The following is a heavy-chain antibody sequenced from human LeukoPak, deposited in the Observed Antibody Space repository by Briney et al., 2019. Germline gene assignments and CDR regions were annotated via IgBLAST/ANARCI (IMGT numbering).Heavy chain of an antibody. CDR1: VYTFSSYA. V-gene: IGHV3-23*01. D-gene: IGHD5-18*01. Sequence: GGSLRLSCAVSVYTFSSYAVSWVRQSPGGGREWVSAISGSGGSTYYADSVKGRFTISRDNSKNTLYLQMNSLRAEDTAVYYCAKSVGYSYPYVYWGQGTLVTVSS. J-gene: IGHJ4*02. CDR2: ISGSGGST. CDR3: AKSVGYSYPYVY.